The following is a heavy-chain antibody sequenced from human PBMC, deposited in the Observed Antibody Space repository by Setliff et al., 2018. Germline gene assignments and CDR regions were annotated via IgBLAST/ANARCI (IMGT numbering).Heavy chain of an antibody. CDR1: GFTFSSYS. J-gene: IGHJ4*02. D-gene: IGHD3-9*01. V-gene: IGHV3-21*01. CDR3: ARISGNDDILTGYSVGYYFDY. Sequence: PGGSLRLSCAASGFTFSSYSMNWVRQAPGKGLEWVSSISSSSSYIYYADSVKGRFTISRDNAKNSLYLQMNSLRAEDTAVYYCARISGNDDILTGYSVGYYFDYWGQGTLVTV. CDR2: ISSSSSYI.